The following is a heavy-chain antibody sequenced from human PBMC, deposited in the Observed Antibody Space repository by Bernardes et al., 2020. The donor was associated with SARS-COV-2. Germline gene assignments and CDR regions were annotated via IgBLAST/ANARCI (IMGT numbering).Heavy chain of an antibody. V-gene: IGHV1-2*02. CDR3: AKDWSTTGYYYDMDV. D-gene: IGHD1-1*01. J-gene: IGHJ6*02. CDR2: ISPTSGDT. Sequence: ASVKVSCKTSGYTFTDYYLHWVRQPPGQGLEWMGWISPTSGDTKYAQKFQGRVTVTRDTSISTAYMELNSLSSDDTAVYYCAKDWSTTGYYYDMDVWGPGTTVTVSS. CDR1: GYTFTDYY.